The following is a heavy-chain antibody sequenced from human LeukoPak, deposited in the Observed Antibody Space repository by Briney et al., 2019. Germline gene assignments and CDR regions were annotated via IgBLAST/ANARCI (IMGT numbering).Heavy chain of an antibody. D-gene: IGHD6-19*01. CDR2: TYYRSKWYI. V-gene: IGHV6-1*01. J-gene: IGHJ4*02. CDR1: GDSVSSDSAT. CDR3: ARGPQWLNY. Sequence: SQTLSLTCAISGDSVSSDSATWNWIRQSPSRGLEWLGRTYYRSKWYISYAVSVKSRISINSDTSKNHCSLQLNSVTPEDTAIFYCARGPQWLNYWGQGTLVTVSS.